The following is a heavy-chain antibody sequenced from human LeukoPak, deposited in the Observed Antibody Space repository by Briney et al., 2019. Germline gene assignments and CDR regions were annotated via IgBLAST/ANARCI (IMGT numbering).Heavy chain of an antibody. V-gene: IGHV3-30*18. CDR1: EFTFSSYG. J-gene: IGHJ4*02. CDR2: ISYDGNNK. D-gene: IGHD3-10*01. Sequence: PGGSLRLSCAASEFTFSSYGMHWVRQASGKGLEWVAVISYDGNNKYYADSVKGRFTISRDNSKNTLYLQMNSLRAEDTAVYYCAKDRDPYYYTSGRPFDYWGQGTLVTVSS. CDR3: AKDRDPYYYTSGRPFDY.